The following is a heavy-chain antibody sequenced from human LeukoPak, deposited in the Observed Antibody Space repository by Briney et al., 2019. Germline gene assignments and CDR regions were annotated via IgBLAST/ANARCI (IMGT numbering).Heavy chain of an antibody. D-gene: IGHD3-16*01. CDR1: GFTFSGSA. CDR2: VRTKPNNYAT. J-gene: IGHJ5*02. Sequence: GGSLRLSCAASGFTFSGSAMHWVRQASGKGLEWVGRVRTKPNNYATAYAASVEGRFTISRDDSTNTAYLQMNSLKTEDTAVYYCTFLLPPLGPWGQGTLVTVSS. V-gene: IGHV3-73*01. CDR3: TFLLPPLGP.